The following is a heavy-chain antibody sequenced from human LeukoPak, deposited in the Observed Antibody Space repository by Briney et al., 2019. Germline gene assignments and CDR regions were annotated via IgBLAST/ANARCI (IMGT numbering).Heavy chain of an antibody. J-gene: IGHJ2*01. CDR3: ARRRQYDSSLFWNFDL. CDR2: ISHSGST. D-gene: IGHD6-6*01. CDR1: GGSFSGYY. V-gene: IGHV4-34*01. Sequence: PSETLSLTCAVYGGSFSGYYWSWIRQSPGKGLEWIGEISHSGSTNYNPSLKSRVTISVDTSKNQFSLRLSSVTAADTAVYYCARRRQYDSSLFWNFDLWGRGTLVTVSS.